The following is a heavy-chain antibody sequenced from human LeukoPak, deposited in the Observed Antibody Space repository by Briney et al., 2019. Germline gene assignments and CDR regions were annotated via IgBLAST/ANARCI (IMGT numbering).Heavy chain of an antibody. D-gene: IGHD3-3*02. J-gene: IGHJ5*02. Sequence: GGSLRLSCAASGFTFSSYEMNWVRQAPGKGLEWVSYISDSGNTIYYADSVKGRFSISRDNAKNSLYLQMNSLRVEDTALYYCARDKENTFSNNWFNPWGQGTLVTVSS. CDR3: ARDKENTFSNNWFNP. CDR2: ISDSGNTI. CDR1: GFTFSSYE. V-gene: IGHV3-48*03.